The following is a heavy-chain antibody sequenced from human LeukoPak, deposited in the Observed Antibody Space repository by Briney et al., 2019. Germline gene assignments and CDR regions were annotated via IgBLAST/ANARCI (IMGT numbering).Heavy chain of an antibody. Sequence: PAEPLSLLCTLCVRPISCGGYYWRSICRQPGKVLEWIGYIYYSGSTYYNPSLKSRVTISVDTSKNQFSLKLSSVTAADTAVYYCARGGGVTTFGYCGQGTLVTVSS. V-gene: IGHV4-31*03. CDR2: IYYSGST. CDR1: VRPISCGGYY. CDR3: ARGGGVTTFGY. D-gene: IGHD4-17*01. J-gene: IGHJ4*02.